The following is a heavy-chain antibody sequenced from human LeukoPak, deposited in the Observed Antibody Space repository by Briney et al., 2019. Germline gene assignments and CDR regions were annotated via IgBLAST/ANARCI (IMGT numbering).Heavy chain of an antibody. CDR3: ARVPTITFFDY. Sequence: PSETLSLTCTVSGGSISSSSYYWGWIRQPPGKGLEWIGTIYYSGSTYYNPSLKSRVTISVDTSKNQFSLKLSSVTAADTAVYYCARVPTITFFDYWGQGTLVTVSS. CDR1: GGSISSSSYY. D-gene: IGHD3-10*01. V-gene: IGHV4-39*07. J-gene: IGHJ4*02. CDR2: IYYSGST.